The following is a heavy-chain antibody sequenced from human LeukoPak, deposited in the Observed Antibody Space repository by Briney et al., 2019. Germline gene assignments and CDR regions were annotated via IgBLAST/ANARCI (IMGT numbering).Heavy chain of an antibody. V-gene: IGHV4-59*01. D-gene: IGHD1-26*01. Sequence: PSETLSLTCTVSGGSISSYYWSWIRQPPGKGLEWIGYIYCSGSTNYNPSLKSRVTISVDTSKNQFSLKLSSVTAADTAVYYCARVDGGSGSYFDYWGQGTLVTVSS. CDR3: ARVDGGSGSYFDY. CDR2: IYCSGST. J-gene: IGHJ4*02. CDR1: GGSISSYY.